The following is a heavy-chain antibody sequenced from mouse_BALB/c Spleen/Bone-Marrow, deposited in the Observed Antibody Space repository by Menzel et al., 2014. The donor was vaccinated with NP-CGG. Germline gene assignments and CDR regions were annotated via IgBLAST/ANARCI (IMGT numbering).Heavy chain of an antibody. D-gene: IGHD2-3*01. J-gene: IGHJ2*01. Sequence: QVQLQQSGSELVRPGASVRLSCKASGYTFTSYWMNWVKQRPGQGLEWIGNIYPGTGRTNYTEKFKNKATLTVDTSSSAAYMQVRIRTSEDSAVYDFVRWVLFDYWGQGTTLTVSP. CDR2: IYPGTGRT. V-gene: IGHV1-55*01. CDR3: VRWVLFDY. CDR1: GYTFTSYW.